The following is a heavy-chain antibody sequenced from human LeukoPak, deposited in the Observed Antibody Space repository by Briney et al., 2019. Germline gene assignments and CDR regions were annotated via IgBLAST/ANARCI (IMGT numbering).Heavy chain of an antibody. CDR2: ILYSGTT. V-gene: IGHV4-30-4*08. J-gene: IGHJ3*02. CDR1: SASISSRGYY. CDR3: ARADPGDAFDI. Sequence: SQTLSLTCTVSSASISSRGYYWSWIRQPPGKGLEWIAYILYSGTTYNNPSLKSRLTISMNTSKNQFSLTLSSVTAADTAVYYCARADPGDAFDIWGQGTMVTVSS.